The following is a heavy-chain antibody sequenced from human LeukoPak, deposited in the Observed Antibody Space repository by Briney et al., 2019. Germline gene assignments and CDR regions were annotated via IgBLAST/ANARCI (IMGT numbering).Heavy chain of an antibody. D-gene: IGHD6-13*01. CDR1: GGSISYYY. J-gene: IGHJ6*02. CDR2: IDHSGST. CDR3: VRHAATRHNYGMDV. V-gene: IGHV4-59*08. Sequence: SETLSLTCTVSGGSISYYYWSWIRQPPGKGLEWIGHIDHSGSTNYNPSFKSRVTISVDTSKNHFSLYLSSVTAADTAVYYCVRHAATRHNYGMDVWGQGTTVTVPS.